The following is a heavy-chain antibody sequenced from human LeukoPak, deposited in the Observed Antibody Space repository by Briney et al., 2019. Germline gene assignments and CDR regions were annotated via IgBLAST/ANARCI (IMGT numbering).Heavy chain of an antibody. CDR3: ARDFSPYSSTWYWFDP. Sequence: ASVKVSCKASGYTFTGYYMHWVRQAPGQGLEWMGWINPNSGGTNYAQKFQGRVTMTRDTSISTAYMELSRLRSDDTAVYYCARDFSPYSSTWYWFDPWGQGTLVTVSS. CDR1: GYTFTGYY. V-gene: IGHV1-2*02. D-gene: IGHD6-13*01. J-gene: IGHJ5*02. CDR2: INPNSGGT.